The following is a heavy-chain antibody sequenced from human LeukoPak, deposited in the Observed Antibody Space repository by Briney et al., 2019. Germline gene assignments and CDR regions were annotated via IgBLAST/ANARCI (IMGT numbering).Heavy chain of an antibody. CDR3: TRPSQSRIAVAGRGAKY. D-gene: IGHD6-19*01. V-gene: IGHV3-49*03. CDR2: IRSKAYGGTT. Sequence: GGSLRLSCTASGFTFGDYAMSWFRQAPGKGLEWVGFIRSKAYGGTTEYAASVKGRFTISRDDSKSIAYLQMNSLKTEDTAVYYCTRPSQSRIAVAGRGAKYWGQGTLVTVSS. J-gene: IGHJ4*02. CDR1: GFTFGDYA.